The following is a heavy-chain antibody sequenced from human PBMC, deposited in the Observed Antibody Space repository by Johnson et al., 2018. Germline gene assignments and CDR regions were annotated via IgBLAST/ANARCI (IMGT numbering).Heavy chain of an antibody. CDR2: ISSSSSYI. J-gene: IGHJ3*02. Sequence: VQLQQSGGGLVKPGGSLRLSCAASGFTFSIYSINWVRQAPGKRLEWVSSISSSSSYIYYADSVKGRFTISRDNSKNTLYLQMNSLRAEDTAVYYCASLWAYGGGDGLDAFDIWGQGTMVTVSS. CDR1: GFTFSIYS. V-gene: IGHV3-21*01. D-gene: IGHD2-21*02. CDR3: ASLWAYGGGDGLDAFDI.